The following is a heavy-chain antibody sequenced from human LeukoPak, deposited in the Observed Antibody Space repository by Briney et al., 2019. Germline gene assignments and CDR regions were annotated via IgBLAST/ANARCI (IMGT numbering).Heavy chain of an antibody. J-gene: IGHJ3*02. V-gene: IGHV4-59*11. CDR1: DDSFSSHY. Sequence: SETLSLACAVSDDSFSSHYWTWIRQPPGTGLEWIGYISYIGSTNYNPSLKSRVTISIDTSRNQFSLRLSSVTAADTAVYYCARDLVTVTKGFDIWGQGTMVNVSS. CDR3: ARDLVTVTKGFDI. CDR2: ISYIGST. D-gene: IGHD4-17*01.